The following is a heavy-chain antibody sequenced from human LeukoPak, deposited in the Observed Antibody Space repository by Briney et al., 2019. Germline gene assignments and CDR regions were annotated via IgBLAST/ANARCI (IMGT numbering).Heavy chain of an antibody. CDR1: GGSFSGYY. CDR2: IYYSGST. D-gene: IGHD3-22*01. J-gene: IGHJ4*02. Sequence: SETLSLTCAVYGGSFSGYYWSWIRQPPGKGLEWIGYIYYSGSTNYNPSLKSRVTISVDTSKNQFSLKLNSVTAADTAVYYCARRDTSGYYFNWGQGTLVTVSS. CDR3: ARRDTSGYYFN. V-gene: IGHV4-59*08.